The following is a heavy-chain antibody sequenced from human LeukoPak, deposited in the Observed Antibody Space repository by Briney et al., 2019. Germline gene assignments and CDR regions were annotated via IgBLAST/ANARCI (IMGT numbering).Heavy chain of an antibody. CDR1: GFIFSSYA. V-gene: IGHV3-23*01. CDR2: ISGSGGNT. CDR3: AASPESIAVAG. Sequence: GGSLRLACAASGFIFSSYAVSWVRPAPGEGVVYVSAISGSGGNTYYADSAKGRFTISRDNSKNTLYLQMNTLRAEDTAVYYCAASPESIAVAGWGQGTLVTVSS. J-gene: IGHJ4*02. D-gene: IGHD6-19*01.